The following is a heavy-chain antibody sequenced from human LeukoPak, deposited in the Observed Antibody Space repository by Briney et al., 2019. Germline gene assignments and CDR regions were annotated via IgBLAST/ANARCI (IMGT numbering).Heavy chain of an antibody. Sequence: GGSLRLSCAASGFTFSTYWMHWVRHAPGKGLVWVSRINGDGSSTFYADSVKGRFTISRDNARNTVHLQMNSLRAEDTAVYYCARDAYSGYDHGDNWFDPWGQGTLVTVSS. CDR3: ARDAYSGYDHGDNWFDP. CDR2: INGDGSST. V-gene: IGHV3-74*01. CDR1: GFTFSTYW. D-gene: IGHD5-12*01. J-gene: IGHJ5*02.